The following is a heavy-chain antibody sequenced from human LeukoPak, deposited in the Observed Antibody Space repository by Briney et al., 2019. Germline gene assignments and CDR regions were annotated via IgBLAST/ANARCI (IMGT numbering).Heavy chain of an antibody. V-gene: IGHV3-7*03. J-gene: IGHJ4*02. CDR2: INQDGTEK. CDR3: AREIYGDYEGY. Sequence: GGSLRLSCAASGFTFSSYWMSWVRQAPGEGLEWVAKINQDGTEKAYVDSVRGRFTISRDNAKNSLFLQMNSLRAEDTAVYYCAREIYGDYEGYWGQGTLVTVSS. CDR1: GFTFSSYW. D-gene: IGHD4-17*01.